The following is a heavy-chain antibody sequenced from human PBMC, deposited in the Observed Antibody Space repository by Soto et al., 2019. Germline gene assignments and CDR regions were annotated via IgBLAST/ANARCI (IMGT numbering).Heavy chain of an antibody. D-gene: IGHD5-18*01. J-gene: IGHJ2*01. Sequence: PSETLSLTCTVSGGSISSSSYYWGWIRQPPGKGLEWIGSIYYSGSTYYNPSLKSRVTISVDTSKNQFSLKLSSVTAADTAVYYCARLAYSYGSDCWYFDLWGRGTLVTVS. CDR3: ARLAYSYGSDCWYFDL. CDR2: IYYSGST. CDR1: GGSISSSSYY. V-gene: IGHV4-39*01.